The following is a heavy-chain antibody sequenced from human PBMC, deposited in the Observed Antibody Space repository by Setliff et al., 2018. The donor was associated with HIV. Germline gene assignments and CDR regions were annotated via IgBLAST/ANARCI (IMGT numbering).Heavy chain of an antibody. V-gene: IGHV1-69*05. J-gene: IGHJ4*02. CDR1: GGTFSSYA. CDR3: ARVPLSGWLYFDY. Sequence: SVKVSCKASGGTFSSYAISWVRQAPGQGLEWMGGIIPIFGTVKYAQKFQGRVTMTTDTSTSTAYMELRSLRSDDTAVYYCARVPLSGWLYFDYWGQGTLVTVSS. D-gene: IGHD6-19*01. CDR2: IIPIFGTV.